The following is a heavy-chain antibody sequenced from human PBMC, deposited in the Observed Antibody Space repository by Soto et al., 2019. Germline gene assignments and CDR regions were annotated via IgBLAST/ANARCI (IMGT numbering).Heavy chain of an antibody. Sequence: QLQLQESGPGLVKPSETLSLTCTVSGGSISSSSYYWGWIRQPPGKGLEWIGSIYYSGSTYYNPSLKSRVTISVDTSKNQFSLKLSSVTAADTAVYYCASLAWIPGYYYYYMDVWGKGTTVTVSS. D-gene: IGHD5-18*01. CDR1: GGSISSSSYY. CDR3: ASLAWIPGYYYYYMDV. CDR2: IYYSGST. J-gene: IGHJ6*03. V-gene: IGHV4-39*01.